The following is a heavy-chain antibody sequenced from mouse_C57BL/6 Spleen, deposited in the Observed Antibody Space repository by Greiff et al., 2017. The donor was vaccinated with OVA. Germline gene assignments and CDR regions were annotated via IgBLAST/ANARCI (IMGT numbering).Heavy chain of an antibody. D-gene: IGHD1-1*01. CDR1: GYTFTSYW. V-gene: IGHV1-50*01. CDR2: IDPSDSYT. J-gene: IGHJ2*01. Sequence: QVQLQQPGAELVKPGASVKLSCKASGYTFTSYWMQWVKQRPGQGLEWIGEIDPSDSYTNYNQKFKGKATLTVDTSSSTAYMQLSSLTSEDSAVYYCARAGILLRYSDYWGQGTTLTVSS. CDR3: ARAGILLRYSDY.